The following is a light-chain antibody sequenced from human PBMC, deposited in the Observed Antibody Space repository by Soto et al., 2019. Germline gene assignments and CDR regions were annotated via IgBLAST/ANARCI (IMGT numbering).Light chain of an antibody. CDR2: KAS. CDR1: QTISSW. CDR3: QQYYSYPMYT. J-gene: IGKJ2*01. Sequence: DIQMTQSPSTLSGSVGDRVTITCRASQTISSWLAWYQQKPGKAPKLLIYKASTLKSGVPSRFSGSGSGTDFTLTISCLQSEDFATYYCQQYYSYPMYTFGQGTKVDIK. V-gene: IGKV1-5*03.